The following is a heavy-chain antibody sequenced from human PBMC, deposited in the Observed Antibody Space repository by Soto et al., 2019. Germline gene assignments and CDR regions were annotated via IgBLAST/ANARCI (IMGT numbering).Heavy chain of an antibody. V-gene: IGHV3-30*03. CDR2: ISYDGSNK. CDR1: GFTFSSYG. J-gene: IGHJ4*02. CDR3: ARVSLEGRDGYNSPFDY. Sequence: LRLSCAASGFTFSSYGMHWVRQAPGKGLEWVAVISYDGSNKYYADSVKGRFTISRDNSKNTLYLQMNSLRAEDTAVYYCARVSLEGRDGYNSPFDYWGQGTLVTVSS. D-gene: IGHD5-12*01.